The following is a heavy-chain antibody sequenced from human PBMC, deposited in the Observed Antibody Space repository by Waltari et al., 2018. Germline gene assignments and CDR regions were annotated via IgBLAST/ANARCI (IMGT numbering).Heavy chain of an antibody. CDR3: ARHGSYYDFWSGYYTGFDYFDY. Sequence: QLQLQESGPGLVKPSETLSLTCTVSGGSISSSSYYWCWIRQPPGKGLEWIGGIYYSGSTYNNPSLKCRLTISVDTYKIRFSLKWCYVTAADTAVYYCARHGSYYDFWSGYYTGFDYFDYWGQGTLVTVSS. CDR1: GGSISSSSYY. D-gene: IGHD3-3*01. J-gene: IGHJ4*02. CDR2: IYYSGST. V-gene: IGHV4-39*01.